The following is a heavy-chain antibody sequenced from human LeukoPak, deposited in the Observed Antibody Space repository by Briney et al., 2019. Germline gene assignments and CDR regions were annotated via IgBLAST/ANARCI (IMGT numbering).Heavy chain of an antibody. CDR2: ISPSSTYI. Sequence: GGSLRLSCAASDFTFRTYTMNWVRQAPGQGLEWVSSISPSSTYIYYEDSVNGRFTISRDNAKESLYLQMNGLRTEDTAVYYCARASGYGWFDYWGQGTLVTVSS. CDR3: ARASGYGWFDY. CDR1: DFTFRTYT. J-gene: IGHJ4*02. V-gene: IGHV3-21*01. D-gene: IGHD5-12*01.